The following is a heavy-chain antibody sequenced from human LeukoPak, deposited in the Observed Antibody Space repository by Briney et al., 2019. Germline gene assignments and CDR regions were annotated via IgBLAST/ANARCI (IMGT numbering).Heavy chain of an antibody. CDR3: ARGLRSIVVAPLDP. V-gene: IGHV4-34*01. Sequence: SETLSLTCAVYGGSFSGYYWSWIRQPPGKGLEWIGEINHSGSTNYNPSLKSRVTISVDTSKNQFSLKLSSVTAADTAVYYCARGLRSIVVAPLDPWGQGTLVTVSS. CDR1: GGSFSGYY. CDR2: INHSGST. D-gene: IGHD2-2*01. J-gene: IGHJ5*02.